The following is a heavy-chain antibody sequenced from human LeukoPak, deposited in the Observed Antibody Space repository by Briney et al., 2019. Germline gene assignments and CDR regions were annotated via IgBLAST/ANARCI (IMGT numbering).Heavy chain of an antibody. CDR2: IRYDGNNK. CDR1: GFTFSSYG. Sequence: GGSLRLSCAASGFTFSSYGMHWVRQAPGKGLEWVAFIRYDGNNKYYADSVKGRFTTSRDNSKNTVYLQMNSLRAEDTAVYYCAKYSSSPQIDYWGQGTLVTVSS. J-gene: IGHJ4*02. V-gene: IGHV3-30*02. D-gene: IGHD6-19*01. CDR3: AKYSSSPQIDY.